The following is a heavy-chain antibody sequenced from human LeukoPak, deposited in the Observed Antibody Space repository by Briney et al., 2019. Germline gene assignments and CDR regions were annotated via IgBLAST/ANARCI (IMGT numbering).Heavy chain of an antibody. CDR1: GYSISSGYY. D-gene: IGHD1-1*01. J-gene: IGHJ4*02. CDR2: IYYSGST. CDR3: ARDRWKGPSYFDY. V-gene: IGHV4-38-2*02. Sequence: TASETLSLTCAVSGYSISSGYYWGWIRQPPGKGLEWIGYIYYSGSTYYNPSLKSRVTISVDTSKNQFSLKLSSVTAADTAVYYCARDRWKGPSYFDYWGQGTLVTVSS.